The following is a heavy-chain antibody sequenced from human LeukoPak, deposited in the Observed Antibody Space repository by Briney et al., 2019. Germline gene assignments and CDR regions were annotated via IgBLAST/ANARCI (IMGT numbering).Heavy chain of an antibody. V-gene: IGHV1-2*02. J-gene: IGHJ4*02. D-gene: IGHD1-26*01. CDR2: INSNSGAR. CDR3: ARGRGGATTGLDH. CDR1: GYTFNGYY. Sequence: ASVKVSCKASGYTFNGYYMHWVRQAPGQGLESMGWINSNSGARNYAQKVQGRVTMSRDTSINTAYMELSRLTSDDTAVYYCARGRGGATTGLDHWGQGALVTVSS.